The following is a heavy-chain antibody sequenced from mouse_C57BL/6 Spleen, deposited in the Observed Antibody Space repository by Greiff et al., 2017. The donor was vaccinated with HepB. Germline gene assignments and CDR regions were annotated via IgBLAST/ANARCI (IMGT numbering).Heavy chain of an antibody. J-gene: IGHJ4*01. V-gene: IGHV14-4*01. CDR2: IDPENGDT. Sequence: VQLKESGAELVRPGASVKLSCTASGFNIKDDYMHWVKQRPEQGLEWIGWIDPENGDTEYASKFQGKATITADTSSNTAYLQLSSLTSEDTAVYYCTTSYGRNAMDYWGQGTSVTVSS. CDR1: GFNIKDDY. CDR3: TTSYGRNAMDY. D-gene: IGHD1-1*01.